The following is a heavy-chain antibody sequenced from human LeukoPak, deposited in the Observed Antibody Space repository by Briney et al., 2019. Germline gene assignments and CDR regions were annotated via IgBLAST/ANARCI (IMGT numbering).Heavy chain of an antibody. V-gene: IGHV3-11*05. CDR2: ISNGSDST. J-gene: IGHJ6*02. D-gene: IGHD2-21*02. CDR1: GFRFSDYY. Sequence: GGSLRLSCEASGFRFSDYYMTWIRQTPGRGLEWVSYISNGSDSTSYADSLEGRFTISRDNAKNSLYLRMNSLRAEDTAMYYCVRATEGGAMDVWGQGTTVTVSS. CDR3: VRATEGGAMDV.